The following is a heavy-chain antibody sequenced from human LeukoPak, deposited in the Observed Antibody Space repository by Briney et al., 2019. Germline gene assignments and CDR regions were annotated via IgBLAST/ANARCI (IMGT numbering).Heavy chain of an antibody. CDR1: GGSISSYY. CDR3: ARSSSPQPYDYYYMDV. Sequence: SETLSLTCTVSGGSISSYYWSWIRQPPGKGLEWIGYVYYSGSTNYNPSLKSRVTISVDTSKNQFSLKLSSVTAADTAVYYCARSSSPQPYDYYYMDVWGKGTTVTVSS. D-gene: IGHD6-6*01. V-gene: IGHV4-59*01. CDR2: VYYSGST. J-gene: IGHJ6*03.